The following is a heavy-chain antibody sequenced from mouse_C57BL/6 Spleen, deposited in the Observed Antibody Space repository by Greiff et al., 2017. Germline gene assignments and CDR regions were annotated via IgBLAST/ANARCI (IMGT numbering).Heavy chain of an antibody. V-gene: IGHV1-15*01. CDR2: IDPETGGT. D-gene: IGHD1-1*01. J-gene: IGHJ4*01. CDR1: GYTFTDYE. CDR3: TRIAGTTVEAMDY. Sequence: VQLQQSGAELVRPGASVTLSCKASGYTFTDYEMHWVKQTPVHGLEWIGAIDPETGGTAYNQKFKGKAILTADKSSSTAYMELRSLTSEDSAVYYCTRIAGTTVEAMDYWGQGTSVTVSS.